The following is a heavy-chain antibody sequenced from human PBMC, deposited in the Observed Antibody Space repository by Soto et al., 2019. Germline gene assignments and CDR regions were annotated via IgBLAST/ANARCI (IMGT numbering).Heavy chain of an antibody. CDR3: ARDRRLITMVRGVSLWFDP. V-gene: IGHV4-34*01. D-gene: IGHD3-10*01. J-gene: IGHJ5*02. CDR2: INHSGST. CDR1: GGSFSGYY. Sequence: PSETLSLTCAVYGGSFSGYYWSWIRQPPGKGLEWIGEINHSGSTNYNPSLKSRVTISVDTSKNQFSLKLSSVTAADTAVYYCARDRRLITMVRGVSLWFDPWGQGTLVTVSP.